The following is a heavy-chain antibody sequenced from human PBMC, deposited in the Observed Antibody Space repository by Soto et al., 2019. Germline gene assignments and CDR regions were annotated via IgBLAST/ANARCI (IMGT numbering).Heavy chain of an antibody. CDR3: ARDRGGDVGQFLFPVGFDL. J-gene: IGHJ3*01. Sequence: GGSLRLSCAASGFSFSSYEMNWVRQAPGKGLEWISYIGGSGGTTYSADSVKGRFIISRDNAQNSLYLQMNSLRVEDTAVYYCARDRGGDVGQFLFPVGFDLWGQGTMVT. D-gene: IGHD3-10*01. V-gene: IGHV3-48*03. CDR2: IGGSGGTT. CDR1: GFSFSSYE.